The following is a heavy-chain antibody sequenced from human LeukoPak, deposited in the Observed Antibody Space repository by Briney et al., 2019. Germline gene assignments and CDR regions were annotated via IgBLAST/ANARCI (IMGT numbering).Heavy chain of an antibody. CDR3: ARGSYYYGSGSFMGSDY. J-gene: IGHJ4*02. CDR1: GYTFTNYA. D-gene: IGHD3-10*01. Sequence: GASVKVSCKASGYTFTNYAMHWVRQAPGQRPEWMGWINPGNGNTEYSQKFQDRVTITRDISANTAYMELSSLTSEDTAVYYCARGSYYYGSGSFMGSDYWGQGTLVTVSS. CDR2: INPGNGNT. V-gene: IGHV1-3*01.